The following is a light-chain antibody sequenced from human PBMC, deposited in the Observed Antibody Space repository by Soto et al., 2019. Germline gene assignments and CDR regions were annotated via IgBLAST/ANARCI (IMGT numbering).Light chain of an antibody. CDR1: SSDVGGYNY. V-gene: IGLV2-8*01. CDR2: EVT. CDR3: SSYPGSNNNYA. Sequence: QSVLTQPPSASGPPGQSVTISCTGTSSDVGGYNYVSWYQQHPGKAPKLMIFEVTKRPSGVPDRFSGSKSGNTASLTVSGLQAEDEADYYCSSYPGSNNNYAFGTGNKVTVL. J-gene: IGLJ1*01.